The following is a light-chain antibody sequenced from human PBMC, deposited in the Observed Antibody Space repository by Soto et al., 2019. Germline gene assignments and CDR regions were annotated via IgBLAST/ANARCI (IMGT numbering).Light chain of an antibody. Sequence: EIVLTPSPGTLSLSPGERATLSCRARESVSDNYLAWYQQRSGQAPRLVIYGASSRASAVPDRFSGSGSGADFTLTISRLEPEDFAVYYCQQYGSSPLTFGGGTKVDIK. CDR1: ESVSDNY. J-gene: IGKJ4*01. CDR3: QQYGSSPLT. V-gene: IGKV3-20*01. CDR2: GAS.